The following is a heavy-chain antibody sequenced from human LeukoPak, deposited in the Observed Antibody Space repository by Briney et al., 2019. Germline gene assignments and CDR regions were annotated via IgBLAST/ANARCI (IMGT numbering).Heavy chain of an antibody. CDR1: GGSISSYY. Sequence: PSETLSLTCTVSGGSISSYYWSWIRQPPGKGLEWIGCIYYSGSTNYNPSLKSRVTISVDTSKNQFSLKLSSVTAADTAVYYCARGPRYYDFWSGYIFDYWGQGTLVTVSS. CDR3: ARGPRYYDFWSGYIFDY. D-gene: IGHD3-3*01. V-gene: IGHV4-59*01. J-gene: IGHJ4*02. CDR2: IYYSGST.